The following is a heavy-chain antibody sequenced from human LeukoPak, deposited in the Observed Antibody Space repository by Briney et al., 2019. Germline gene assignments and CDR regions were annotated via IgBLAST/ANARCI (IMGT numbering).Heavy chain of an antibody. D-gene: IGHD2-2*01. V-gene: IGHV1-18*01. Sequence: GASVKVSCKASGYTLTSYGISWVRQAPGQGLEWMGWISAHNGNTNYAQKLQGRVTMTTDTSTSTAYMELRSLRSDDTAVYYCARDRHPLQDIVVVPAALWGQGTLVTVSS. J-gene: IGHJ4*02. CDR2: ISAHNGNT. CDR1: GYTLTSYG. CDR3: ARDRHPLQDIVVVPAAL.